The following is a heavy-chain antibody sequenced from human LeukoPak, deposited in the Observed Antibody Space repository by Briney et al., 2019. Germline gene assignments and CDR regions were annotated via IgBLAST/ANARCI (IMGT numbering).Heavy chain of an antibody. CDR1: GDSISRSGYY. CDR2: IYYSRNT. V-gene: IGHV4-39*01. D-gene: IGHD3-22*01. J-gene: IGHJ4*02. Sequence: PSETLSLTCSVSGDSISRSGYYWGWIRQPPRKGLEWLGTIYYSRNTYYNPSLKSRVTISVDTSTNQVSLKLSSVTAADTAVYYCARHEGSYYYDSSANYYPDYWGQGTLVTVSS. CDR3: ARHEGSYYYDSSANYYPDY.